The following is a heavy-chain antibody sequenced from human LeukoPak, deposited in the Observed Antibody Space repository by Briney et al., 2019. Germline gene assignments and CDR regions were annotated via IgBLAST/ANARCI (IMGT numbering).Heavy chain of an antibody. Sequence: GGSLRLSCAASGFTFSSYAMHWVRQAPGKGPKYVSGISSNGGSTYYANSVKGRFTVSRDNSKNTLYLQMGSLRAEDTAVYYCARGGSRSWSNFENWGQGTLVIVSS. V-gene: IGHV3-64*01. J-gene: IGHJ4*02. D-gene: IGHD6-13*01. CDR3: ARGGSRSWSNFEN. CDR2: ISSNGGST. CDR1: GFTFSSYA.